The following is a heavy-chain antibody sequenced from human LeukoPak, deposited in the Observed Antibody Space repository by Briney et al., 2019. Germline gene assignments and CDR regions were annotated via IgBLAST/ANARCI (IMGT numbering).Heavy chain of an antibody. V-gene: IGHV3-48*02. D-gene: IGHD1-26*01. CDR3: ASSGSYRFDY. Sequence: GGSLRLSCAASGFTFSSYSMNWVRQAPGKGLEWVSHITASGTAMFYTDSVKGRFTISRDNAKNSLYLQMNSLRDEDTAVYYCASSGSYRFDYWGQGTLVTVSS. CDR1: GFTFSSYS. CDR2: ITASGTAM. J-gene: IGHJ4*02.